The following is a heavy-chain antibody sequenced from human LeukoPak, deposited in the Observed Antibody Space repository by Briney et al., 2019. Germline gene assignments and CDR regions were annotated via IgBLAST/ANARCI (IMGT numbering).Heavy chain of an antibody. CDR3: ARYCSSTSCPHDAFDI. V-gene: IGHV4-39*07. D-gene: IGHD2-2*01. CDR1: GGSISSYY. J-gene: IGHJ3*02. Sequence: PSETLSLTCTVSGGSISSYYWGWIRQPPGKGLEWIGSIYYSGSTYYNPSLKSRVTISVDTSKNQFSLKLSSVTAADTAVYYCARYCSSTSCPHDAFDIWGQGTMVTVSS. CDR2: IYYSGST.